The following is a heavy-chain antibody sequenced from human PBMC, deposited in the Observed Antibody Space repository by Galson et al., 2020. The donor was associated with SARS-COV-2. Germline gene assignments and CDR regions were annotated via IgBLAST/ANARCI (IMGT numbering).Heavy chain of an antibody. CDR3: ARGHSAPFDP. J-gene: IGHJ5*02. CDR2: ISYTSSTI. Sequence: GGSLRLSCVASGFTFSNYPMNWVRQAPGKEPQWVSYISYTSSTIYYADSVKGRFTISRDNAKNSLYLQMNSLRDEDTAVYYCARGHSAPFDPWGQGTLVTVSS. V-gene: IGHV3-48*02. CDR1: GFTFSNYP.